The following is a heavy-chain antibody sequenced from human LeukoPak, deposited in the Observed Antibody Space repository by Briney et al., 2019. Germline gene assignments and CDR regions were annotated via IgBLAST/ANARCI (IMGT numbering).Heavy chain of an antibody. CDR2: IIPIFGTA. D-gene: IGHD6-19*01. CDR1: GGTFSSYA. J-gene: IGHJ4*02. Sequence: SVKVSCKASGGTFSSYAISWVRQAPGQGLEWMGGIIPIFGTANYAQKFQGRVTITADKSTSTAYMELSSLRSEDTAVYYCARDRGVAVAGFPDYWGQGTLVTVSS. V-gene: IGHV1-69*06. CDR3: ARDRGVAVAGFPDY.